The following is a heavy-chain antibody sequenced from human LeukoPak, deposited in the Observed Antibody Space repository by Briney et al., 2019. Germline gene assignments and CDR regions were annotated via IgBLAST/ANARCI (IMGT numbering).Heavy chain of an antibody. CDR2: IFYSGNT. J-gene: IGHJ6*04. D-gene: IGHD3-16*01. Sequence: SETLSLTCTVSGGSISSSSYYWGWIRQPPGKGLEWIGSIFYSGNTYYNPSLKSRVTISIDTSKNQFSLQITSVTAADTAVYYCARWRKAYRLNYMDVWGKGARVSVSS. CDR1: GGSISSSSYY. V-gene: IGHV4-39*07. CDR3: ARWRKAYRLNYMDV.